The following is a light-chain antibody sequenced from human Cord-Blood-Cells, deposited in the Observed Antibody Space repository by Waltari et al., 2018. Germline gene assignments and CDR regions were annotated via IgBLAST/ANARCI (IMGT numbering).Light chain of an antibody. J-gene: IGKJ3*01. CDR1: QSVSSY. CDR2: DAS. CDR3: QQRSNWPLFT. Sequence: EIVLTHSPATLSLSPGETATLSCRASQSVSSYLAWYQQKPGQAPRLLIYDASNRATGITARFSGSGSGTDFTLTISSLEPEDFAVYYCQQRSNWPLFTFGPGTKVDIK. V-gene: IGKV3-11*01.